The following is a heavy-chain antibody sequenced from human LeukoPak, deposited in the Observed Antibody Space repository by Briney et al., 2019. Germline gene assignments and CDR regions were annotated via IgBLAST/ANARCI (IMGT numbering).Heavy chain of an antibody. V-gene: IGHV5-51*01. D-gene: IGHD5-12*01. CDR2: NYHSDSNT. CDR1: EYSSTNYW. Sequence: SLMFCCKISEYSSTNYWIGWVRHMPGKRVEWMWINYHSDSNTRYNPSFQGQVTISVDKSINTAYLQWSSLKASDSAMYYCARHLTGYSGYDPYYYYGVDVWGKGTTVTVSS. CDR3: ARHLTGYSGYDPYYYYGVDV. J-gene: IGHJ6*04.